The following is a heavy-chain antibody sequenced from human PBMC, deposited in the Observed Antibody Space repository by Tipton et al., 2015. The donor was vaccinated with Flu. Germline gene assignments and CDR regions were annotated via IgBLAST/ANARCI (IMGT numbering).Heavy chain of an antibody. CDR2: IYYRGTT. CDR3: ARVLVVAATPFDY. Sequence: LRLSCTVSGGSASPYYWNWVRQSPGKGLEWIGYIYYRGTTGYNPSLKSRVTISVDTSKNQVSLKLTSVTAADTAVYYCARVLVVAATPFDYWGQGILVIVSS. J-gene: IGHJ4*02. CDR1: GGSASPYY. V-gene: IGHV4-59*02. D-gene: IGHD2-15*01.